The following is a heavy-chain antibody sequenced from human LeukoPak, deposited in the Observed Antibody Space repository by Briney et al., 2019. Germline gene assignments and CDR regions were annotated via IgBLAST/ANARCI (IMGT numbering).Heavy chain of an antibody. CDR1: GGTFSSNA. CDR3: ARAGVAAAGTLDY. J-gene: IGHJ4*02. V-gene: IGHV1-69*13. CDR2: IIPIFGTA. Sequence: SVKVPCKASGGTFSSNAISWVRQAPGQGLEWMGGIIPIFGTANYAQKFQGRVTITADESTSTAYMELSSLRSEDTAVYYCARAGVAAAGTLDYWGQGTLVTVSS. D-gene: IGHD6-13*01.